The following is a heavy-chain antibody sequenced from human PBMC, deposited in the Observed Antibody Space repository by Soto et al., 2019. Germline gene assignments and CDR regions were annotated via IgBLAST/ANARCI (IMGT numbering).Heavy chain of an antibody. CDR3: ARAMWDYYDSSGYYPFDY. CDR1: GGSISSGSYY. Sequence: QVQLQESGPGLVKPSQTLSLTCTVSGGSISSGSYYWSWIRQHPGKGLEWIGYIYYSGSTYYNPSLKSRVTISVDTSKNQFSLKLISVTAADTAVYYCARAMWDYYDSSGYYPFDYWGQGTLVTVSS. D-gene: IGHD3-22*01. CDR2: IYYSGST. V-gene: IGHV4-31*03. J-gene: IGHJ4*02.